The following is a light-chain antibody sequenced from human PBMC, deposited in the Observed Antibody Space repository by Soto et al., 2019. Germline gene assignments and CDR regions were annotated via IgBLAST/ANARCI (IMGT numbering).Light chain of an antibody. Sequence: DIQMTQSPSSLSASVGDRVTITCQASQDIKNYLNWYQQKPGKAPKLLIYEASNLETGVPSRFTGSGSGRSFTFSISRLQPEDTATYYCHQCDHFITFGGGTRIEIK. V-gene: IGKV1-33*01. J-gene: IGKJ4*01. CDR3: HQCDHFIT. CDR2: EAS. CDR1: QDIKNY.